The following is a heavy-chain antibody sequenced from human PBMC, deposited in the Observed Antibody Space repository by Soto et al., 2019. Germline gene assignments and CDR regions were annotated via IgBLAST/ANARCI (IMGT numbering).Heavy chain of an antibody. V-gene: IGHV4-30-4*08. Sequence: SETLSLTCTVSGGSISSGGYYWSWIRQHPGKGLEWIGYIYYSGSTYYNPSLKSRVTISVDTSKNQFSLKLSSVTAADTAVYYCAREGDGYNGVGYWGQGTLVTVSS. CDR2: IYYSGST. CDR1: GGSISSGGYY. D-gene: IGHD5-12*01. J-gene: IGHJ4*02. CDR3: AREGDGYNGVGY.